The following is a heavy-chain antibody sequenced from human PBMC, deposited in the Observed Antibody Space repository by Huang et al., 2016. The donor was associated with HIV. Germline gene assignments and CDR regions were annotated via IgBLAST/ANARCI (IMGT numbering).Heavy chain of an antibody. V-gene: IGHV3-30*02. CDR1: GFTFSSYG. Sequence: QVQLVESGGGVVQPGGSRRLSCATSGFTFSSYGMHWVRQARGLGLEWVEFRQYDGTKKYYADSVKGRFNISRDNSKNMLHLQMNNLRVEDTAAYFCAKVTLGFDYWGQGTWVTVSS. CDR3: AKVTLGFDY. CDR2: RQYDGTKK. J-gene: IGHJ4*02. D-gene: IGHD2-15*01.